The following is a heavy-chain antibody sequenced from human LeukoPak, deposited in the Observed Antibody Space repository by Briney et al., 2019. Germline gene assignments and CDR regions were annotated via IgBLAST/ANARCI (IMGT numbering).Heavy chain of an antibody. J-gene: IGHJ6*03. CDR1: GGSFSGYY. D-gene: IGHD3-16*01. V-gene: IGHV4-34*01. CDR2: INHSGST. Sequence: PSETLSLTCAVYGGSFSGYYWSWIRQPPGKGLEWIGEINHSGSTNYNPSLKSRVTISVDTSKNQFSLKLSSVTAADTAVYYCARIIWGGWFTYYYYYYMDVWGKGTTVTVSS. CDR3: ARIIWGGWFTYYYYYYMDV.